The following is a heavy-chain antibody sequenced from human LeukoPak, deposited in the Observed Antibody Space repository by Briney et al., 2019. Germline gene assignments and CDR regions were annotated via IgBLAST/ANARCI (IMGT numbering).Heavy chain of an antibody. Sequence: SETLSLTRTVSGGSISSYYWSWIRQPAGKGLEWIGRIYTSGSTNYNPSLKSRVTMSVDTSKNQFSLKVSSVTAEDTAVYYCARVPRSYYYYYYMDVWGKGTTVTVSS. CDR2: IYTSGST. CDR1: GGSISSYY. J-gene: IGHJ6*03. V-gene: IGHV4-4*07. CDR3: ARVPRSYYYYYYMDV.